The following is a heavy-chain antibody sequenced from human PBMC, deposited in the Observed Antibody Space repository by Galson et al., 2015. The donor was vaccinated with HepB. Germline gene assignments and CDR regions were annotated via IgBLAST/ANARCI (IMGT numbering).Heavy chain of an antibody. J-gene: IGHJ3*02. Sequence: SVKVSCKASGGTFSSYAISWVRQAPGQGLEWMGGIIPIFGTANYAQKFQGRVTITADESTSTAYMELSSLRSEDTAVYYCASEWELSYDAFDIWGQGTMVTVSS. CDR1: GGTFSSYA. V-gene: IGHV1-69*13. D-gene: IGHD1-26*01. CDR3: ASEWELSYDAFDI. CDR2: IIPIFGTA.